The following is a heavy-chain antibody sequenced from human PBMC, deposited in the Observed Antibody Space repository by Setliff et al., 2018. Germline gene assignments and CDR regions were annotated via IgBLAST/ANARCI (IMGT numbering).Heavy chain of an antibody. CDR2: IIPIFPSP. CDR1: GDSFRRHA. J-gene: IGHJ4*02. Sequence: SVKVSCKTSGDSFRRHAISWVRQAPGQGLEWMGGIIPIFPSPKYAQKFQGRVTITADESTSTAYMELSSLRFEDTAVYYCARSRGTWGTSFGYWGLGTLVTAPQ. D-gene: IGHD3-16*01. V-gene: IGHV1-69*13. CDR3: ARSRGTWGTSFGY.